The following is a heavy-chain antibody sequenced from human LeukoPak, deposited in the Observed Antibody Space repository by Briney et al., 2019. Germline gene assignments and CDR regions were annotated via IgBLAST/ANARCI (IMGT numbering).Heavy chain of an antibody. J-gene: IGHJ4*02. CDR2: ISYDGSNK. V-gene: IGHV3-30*18. Sequence: PGRSLRLSCAASGFTFYSYGMHWVRPAPGRGLGWVAVISYDGSNKYYADSVKGRFSISRDNSKSTLYMQMSSLRTEDTAVYYCAKDPHKVAKYYFDSWGQGTLVTVSS. CDR1: GFTFYSYG. CDR3: AKDPHKVAKYYFDS. D-gene: IGHD2-15*01.